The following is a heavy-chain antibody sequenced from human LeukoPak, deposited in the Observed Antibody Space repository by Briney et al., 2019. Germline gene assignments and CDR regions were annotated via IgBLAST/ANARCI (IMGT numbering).Heavy chain of an antibody. CDR2: ISSSSSTI. D-gene: IGHD2-15*01. CDR3: AREFQYCSGGSCSVHYFDY. V-gene: IGHV3-48*01. Sequence: PGGSLRLSCAASGFTFSSYSMNWVRQAPGKGLEWVSYISSSSSTIYYADSVKGRFIISRDNAKNSLYLQMNSLRAEDTAVYYCAREFQYCSGGSCSVHYFDYWGQGTLVTVSS. J-gene: IGHJ4*02. CDR1: GFTFSSYS.